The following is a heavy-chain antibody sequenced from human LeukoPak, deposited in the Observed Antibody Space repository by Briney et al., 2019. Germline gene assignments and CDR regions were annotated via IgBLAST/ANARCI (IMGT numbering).Heavy chain of an antibody. Sequence: GGSLRLSCAASGFTFSNNAMSWVRQAPGKGLEWVSTITNSGGSTYYLGSVKGRFTISRDNSKNTLYLQMNSLRPEDTAVYYCAKATLNSPPAEFDSWGQGTLVTVSS. J-gene: IGHJ4*02. CDR1: GFTFSNNA. CDR2: ITNSGGST. V-gene: IGHV3-23*01. CDR3: AKATLNSPPAEFDS. D-gene: IGHD1-14*01.